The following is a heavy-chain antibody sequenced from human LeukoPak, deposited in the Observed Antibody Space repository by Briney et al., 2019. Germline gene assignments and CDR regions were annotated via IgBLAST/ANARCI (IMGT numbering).Heavy chain of an antibody. CDR3: ARVWQDYSGVDY. J-gene: IGHJ4*02. CDR2: ISTTGTTI. CDR1: GFTFSSYS. V-gene: IGHV3-48*02. D-gene: IGHD2-21*01. Sequence: GGSLRLSCAASGFTFSSYSMNWVRQDPGKGLEWISYISTTGTTIHYADSVKGRFAISRDNAKSSLYLKMNSLRDEDTAVYYCARVWQDYSGVDYWGQGTLVTVSS.